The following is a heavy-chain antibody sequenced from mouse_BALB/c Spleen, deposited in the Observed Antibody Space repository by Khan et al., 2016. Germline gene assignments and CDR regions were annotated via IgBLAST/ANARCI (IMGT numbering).Heavy chain of an antibody. J-gene: IGHJ2*01. CDR1: GFTFSTYA. CDR3: ASKVYYFDY. CDR2: ISSGGSA. V-gene: IGHV5-6-5*01. Sequence: EVELVESGGSLVKPGGSLKLSCAASGFTFSTYAMSWVRQTPEKRLEWVASISSGGSAFYPDILKGRFTISRDNARNILYLQMSSLRSEDTAMYYCASKVYYFDYWGQGTTLTVSS.